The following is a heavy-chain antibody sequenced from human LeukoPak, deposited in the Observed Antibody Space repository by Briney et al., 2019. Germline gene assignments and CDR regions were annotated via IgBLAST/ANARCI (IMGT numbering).Heavy chain of an antibody. Sequence: SETLSLTCAVYGGSFSGYYWSWIRQPPGKGLEWIGEINHSGSTNYNPSLKSRVTISVDTSKNQFSLKLNSVTATDTAIYYFATYRDNDYTFFDSWGQGTLVTVSS. J-gene: IGHJ4*02. CDR2: INHSGST. D-gene: IGHD5-12*01. V-gene: IGHV4-34*01. CDR1: GGSFSGYY. CDR3: ATYRDNDYTFFDS.